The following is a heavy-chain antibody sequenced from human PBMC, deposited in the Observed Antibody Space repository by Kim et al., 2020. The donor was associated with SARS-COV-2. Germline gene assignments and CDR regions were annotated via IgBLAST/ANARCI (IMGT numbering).Heavy chain of an antibody. D-gene: IGHD3-3*01. J-gene: IGHJ4*02. Sequence: EYGASVEGRFTISRDDSKRSVYLQMNSLTTEDTAVYYCARARRSGYLTGLDWGQGTLITVSS. V-gene: IGHV3-72*01. CDR3: ARARRSGYLTGLD.